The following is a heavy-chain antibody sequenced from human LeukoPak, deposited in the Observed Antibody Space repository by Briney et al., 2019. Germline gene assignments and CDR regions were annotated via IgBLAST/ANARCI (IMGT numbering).Heavy chain of an antibody. V-gene: IGHV3-66*01. CDR1: GFTVSSNY. CDR3: ARGSPYYDILTGYSHFDY. CDR2: IYSDGTT. D-gene: IGHD3-9*01. J-gene: IGHJ4*02. Sequence: GGSLRLSCAASGFTVSSNYMNWVRQAPGKGLEWVSLIYSDGTTYYADSVKGRFTISRDNSKNTLYLQMNSLRVVDTAVYYCARGSPYYDILTGYSHFDYWGQGILVTVSS.